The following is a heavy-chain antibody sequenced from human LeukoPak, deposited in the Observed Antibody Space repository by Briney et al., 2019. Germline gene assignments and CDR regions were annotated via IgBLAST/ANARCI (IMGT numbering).Heavy chain of an antibody. Sequence: GASVKVSCKASGYSFTGYFIHWARQAPGQGPEWLGWINSNSGDTNFAQKFKGRVTMTRDTSVDTAYMELSSLRSDDTAVYYCARAPTRLSPFDYWGQGTLVTVSS. CDR3: ARAPTRLSPFDY. CDR2: INSNSGDT. CDR1: GYSFTGYF. D-gene: IGHD2-15*01. J-gene: IGHJ4*02. V-gene: IGHV1-2*02.